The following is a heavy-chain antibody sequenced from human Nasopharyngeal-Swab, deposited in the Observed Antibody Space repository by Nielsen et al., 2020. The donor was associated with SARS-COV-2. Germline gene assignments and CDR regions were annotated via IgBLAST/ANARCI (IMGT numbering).Heavy chain of an antibody. D-gene: IGHD3-10*01. CDR3: ARDRVAAGMDV. Sequence: SETLSLTCTVSGGSISSYYWSWIRQPPGKGLEWIGYIYYSESTNYNPSLKSRVTLSVDTSKNQFSLKLSSVTAADTAVYYCARDRVAAGMDVWGKGTTVTVSS. CDR2: IYYSEST. J-gene: IGHJ6*03. CDR1: GGSISSYY. V-gene: IGHV4-59*01.